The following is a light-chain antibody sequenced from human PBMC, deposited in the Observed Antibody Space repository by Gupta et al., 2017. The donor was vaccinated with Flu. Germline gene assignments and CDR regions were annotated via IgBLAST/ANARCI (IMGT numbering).Light chain of an antibody. CDR3: GTWDSSLRAYV. J-gene: IGLJ1*01. Sequence: QSVLTQPPSVSAAPGQKVTIPCSGSSSNIGNNYVSWYQQLPETAPKFLIYDNNKRPSGIPDRFSGSKSDTSATLGITGLQTGDEADYYCGTWDSSLRAYVFGAGTKVTVL. V-gene: IGLV1-51*01. CDR2: DNN. CDR1: SSNIGNNY.